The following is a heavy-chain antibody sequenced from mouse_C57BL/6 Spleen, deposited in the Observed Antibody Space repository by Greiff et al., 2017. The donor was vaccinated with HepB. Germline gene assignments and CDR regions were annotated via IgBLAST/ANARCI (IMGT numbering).Heavy chain of an antibody. CDR3: ARGYVTGFDY. V-gene: IGHV5-4*03. D-gene: IGHD2-14*01. Sequence: EVKLVESGGGLVKPGGSLKLSCAASGFTFSSYAMSWVRQTPEKRLEWVATISDGGSYTYYPDNVKGRFTISRDNAKNNLYLQMSHLKSEDTAMYYCARGYVTGFDYWGQGTTLTVSS. CDR1: GFTFSSYA. J-gene: IGHJ2*01. CDR2: ISDGGSYT.